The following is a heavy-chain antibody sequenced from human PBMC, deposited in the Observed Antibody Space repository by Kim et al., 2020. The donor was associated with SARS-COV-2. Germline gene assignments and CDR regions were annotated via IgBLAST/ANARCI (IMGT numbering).Heavy chain of an antibody. V-gene: IGHV4-34*01. Sequence: SETLSLTCAVHGGSFSGYYWSWIRQPPGKGLEWIGEINHSGSTNYNPSLKSRVTISVDTSKNQFSLKLSSVTAADTAVYYCARGGGSGIVVVVAAAPDAFDIWGQGTMVTVSS. CDR3: ARGGGSGIVVVVAAAPDAFDI. D-gene: IGHD2-15*01. J-gene: IGHJ3*02. CDR1: GGSFSGYY. CDR2: INHSGST.